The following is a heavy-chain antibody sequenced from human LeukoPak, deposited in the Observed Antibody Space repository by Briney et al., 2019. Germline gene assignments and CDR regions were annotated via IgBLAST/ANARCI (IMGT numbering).Heavy chain of an antibody. D-gene: IGHD3-16*01. V-gene: IGHV4-39*07. CDR3: AREPLGESPGYYGMDV. CDR1: GGSISSSSYY. CDR2: IYYSGST. J-gene: IGHJ6*02. Sequence: SETLSLTCTVSGGSISSSSYYWGWIRQPPGKGLEWIGSIYYSGSTYYNPSLKSRVTISVDTSKNQFSLKLSSVTAADTAVYYCAREPLGESPGYYGMDVWGQGTTVTVSS.